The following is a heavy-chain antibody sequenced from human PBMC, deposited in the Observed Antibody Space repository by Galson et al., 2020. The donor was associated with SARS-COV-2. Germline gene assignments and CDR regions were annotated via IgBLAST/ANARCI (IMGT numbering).Heavy chain of an antibody. V-gene: IGHV3-74*01. CDR2: INSEGGRT. Sequence: GLSLKISCAASGFPFSTHWMHWVRQAPGQGPVRDALINSEGGRTIYADSVKGRFTITRDNAKNTLYLQMNSVRAEDTAAYFCAREGEDTWYDYVMDGWGQGTTVTVSS. CDR3: AREGEDTWYDYVMDG. J-gene: IGHJ6*02. D-gene: IGHD3-16*01. CDR1: GFPFSTHW.